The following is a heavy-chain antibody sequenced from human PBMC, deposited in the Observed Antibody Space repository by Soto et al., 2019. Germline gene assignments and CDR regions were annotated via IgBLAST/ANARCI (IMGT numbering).Heavy chain of an antibody. J-gene: IGHJ6*02. CDR3: ARFDDYNYYYGMDV. CDR2: IYYSGST. CDR1: GGSISSCY. V-gene: IGHV4-59*01. Sequence: SETLSLTCTVSGGSISSCYWSWIRQPPGKGLEWIGYIYYSGSTNYNSSLKSRVTISVDTSKNQFAVTLSTVTAADTAVYYCARFDDYNYYYGMDVWGQGTTVTVS. D-gene: IGHD3-16*01.